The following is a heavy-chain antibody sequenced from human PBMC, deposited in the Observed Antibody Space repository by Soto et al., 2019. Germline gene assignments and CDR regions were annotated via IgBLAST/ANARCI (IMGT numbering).Heavy chain of an antibody. Sequence: ASVKVSCKASGYTFTGYYMHWVRQAPGQGLEWMGWINPNSGGTNYAQKFQGWVTMTRDTSISTAYMELSRLRSDDTAVYYCARDSAAKVRTGDYSKYYMDVWGKGTTVTVSS. CDR3: ARDSAAKVRTGDYSKYYMDV. CDR1: GYTFTGYY. V-gene: IGHV1-2*04. D-gene: IGHD7-27*01. CDR2: INPNSGGT. J-gene: IGHJ6*03.